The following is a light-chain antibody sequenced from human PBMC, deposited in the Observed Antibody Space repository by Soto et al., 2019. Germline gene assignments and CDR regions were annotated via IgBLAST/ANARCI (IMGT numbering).Light chain of an antibody. Sequence: DIVFTQSPGTLYLSPGDRAMVSCRASESVRNNYVAWYQQRPGQAPRLLIFGAARGATGVPDRFSGSGSGTDFTLIISRXEPEDFAVYFCQQYAISPYTFGQGTKVDIK. J-gene: IGKJ2*01. CDR1: ESVRNNY. V-gene: IGKV3-20*01. CDR2: GAA. CDR3: QQYAISPYT.